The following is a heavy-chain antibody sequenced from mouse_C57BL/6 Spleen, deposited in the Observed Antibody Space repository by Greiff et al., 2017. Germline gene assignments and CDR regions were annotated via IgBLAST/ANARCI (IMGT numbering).Heavy chain of an antibody. CDR1: GYTFTSSW. V-gene: IGHV1-53*01. D-gene: IGHD2-12*01. Sequence: QVQLQQPGTELVKPGASVKLSCKASGYTFTSSWMHWVKPRPGQGLEWIGNINPSNGGTNYNEKFKSKAPLTVDKSSSTADMPLSSLTAEDSAGYYCARGDEDDEYWGKGPTLTV. CDR3: ARGDEDDEY. CDR2: INPSNGGT. J-gene: IGHJ2*01.